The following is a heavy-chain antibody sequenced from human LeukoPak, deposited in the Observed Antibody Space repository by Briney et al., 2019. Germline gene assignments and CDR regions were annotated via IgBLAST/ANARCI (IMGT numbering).Heavy chain of an antibody. CDR1: GFTFSSYG. CDR3: AKAPIAAAATNWFDP. D-gene: IGHD6-13*01. Sequence: PGGSLRLSCAASGFTFSSYGMSWVRQAPGKGLEWVSAISGSGGSTYYADSVKGRFTISRDNSKNTLYLQMNSLRAEDTAVYYCAKAPIAAAATNWFDPWGQGTLVTVSS. V-gene: IGHV3-23*01. J-gene: IGHJ5*02. CDR2: ISGSGGST.